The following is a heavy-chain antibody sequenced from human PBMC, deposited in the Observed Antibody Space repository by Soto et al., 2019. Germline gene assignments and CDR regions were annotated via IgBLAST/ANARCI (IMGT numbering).Heavy chain of an antibody. Sequence: GGSLRLSCAASGFTFDDYGMSWVRQAPGKGLEWVSGINWNGGSTGYADSVKGRFTISRDNAKNSLYLQMNSLRAEDTALYYCARDSPYYYDSSGDFDYWGQGTLVTVSS. CDR1: GFTFDDYG. D-gene: IGHD3-22*01. V-gene: IGHV3-20*04. J-gene: IGHJ4*02. CDR2: INWNGGST. CDR3: ARDSPYYYDSSGDFDY.